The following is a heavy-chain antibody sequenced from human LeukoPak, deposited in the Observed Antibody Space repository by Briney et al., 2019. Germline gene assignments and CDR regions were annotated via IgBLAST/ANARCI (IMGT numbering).Heavy chain of an antibody. D-gene: IGHD6-6*01. V-gene: IGHV1-8*01. J-gene: IGHJ6*03. CDR1: GYTFTSYD. CDR3: ARGGSIAARSARDYYYYYSMDV. Sequence: GASVKVSCKASGYTFTSYDINWVRQATGQGLEWMGWMNPNSGNTGYAQKFQGRVTMTRNTSISTAYMELSSLRSEDTAVYYCARGGSIAARSARDYYYYYSMDVWGKGTTVTVSS. CDR2: MNPNSGNT.